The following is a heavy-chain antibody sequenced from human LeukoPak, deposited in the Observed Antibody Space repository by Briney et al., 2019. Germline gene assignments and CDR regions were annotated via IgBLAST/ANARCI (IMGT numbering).Heavy chain of an antibody. CDR1: APSISSTY. J-gene: IGHJ4*02. Sequence: PSPTLSLTRPVSAPSISSTYCSSIRHPPRNGLEWHGYISYSGSTNYNPSLKSRVTISVDTSKNQCSRKLTSVTAADTAVYYCASLDTTVALFDDWGQGTLVTVSS. CDR2: ISYSGST. D-gene: IGHD4-23*01. V-gene: IGHV4-59*08. CDR3: ASLDTTVALFDD.